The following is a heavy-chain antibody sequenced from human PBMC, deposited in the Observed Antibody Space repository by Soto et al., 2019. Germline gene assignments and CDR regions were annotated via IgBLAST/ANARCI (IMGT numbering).Heavy chain of an antibody. CDR1: GYTFTSYA. CDR3: ASSYYYDSSGYSSLYYYYGMDV. CDR2: INAGNGNT. Sequence: ASVKVSWKASGYTFTSYAMHWVRQAPGQRLEWMGWINAGNGNTKYSQKFQGRVTITRDTSASTAYMELSSLRSEDTAVYYCASSYYYDSSGYSSLYYYYGMDVWGQGTTVTVSS. J-gene: IGHJ6*02. D-gene: IGHD3-22*01. V-gene: IGHV1-3*01.